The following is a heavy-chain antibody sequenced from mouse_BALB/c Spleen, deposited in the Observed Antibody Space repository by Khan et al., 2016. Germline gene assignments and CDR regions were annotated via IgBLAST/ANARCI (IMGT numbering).Heavy chain of an antibody. V-gene: IGHV1-87*01. D-gene: IGHD2-1*01. Sequence: QVQLQQSGAELARPGASVKLSCKASGYTFTSYWMQWVKQRPGQGLEWIGAIYPGDGDTRSTQKFKGKATLTADKSSSTAYMQLSSLASEDSAVYYCAIYSFFYYWGQGTTLTVSS. CDR2: IYPGDGDT. J-gene: IGHJ2*01. CDR3: AIYSFFYY. CDR1: GYTFTSYW.